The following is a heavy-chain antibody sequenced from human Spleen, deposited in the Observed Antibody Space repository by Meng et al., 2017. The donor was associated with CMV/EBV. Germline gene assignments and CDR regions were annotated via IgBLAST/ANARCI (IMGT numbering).Heavy chain of an antibody. CDR1: RCNFRTYG. Sequence: GESLKISCAASRCNFRTYGMHWVRQPPGKGLEWVAFVRYDDKTKYYADSVKGRFTISRDSSKNTLYLQVNSLRAEDTAIYYCANDIPPAATPFDPWGQGTLVTVSS. CDR2: VRYDDKTK. J-gene: IGHJ5*02. D-gene: IGHD2-2*01. CDR3: ANDIPPAATPFDP. V-gene: IGHV3-30*02.